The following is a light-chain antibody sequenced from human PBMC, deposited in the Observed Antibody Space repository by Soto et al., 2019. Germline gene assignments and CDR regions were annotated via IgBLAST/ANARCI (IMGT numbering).Light chain of an antibody. J-gene: IGKJ1*01. Sequence: EILLTQSPGTLSLSPFKISTLSFRASQSIGSSYLAWYQQRPGQAPRLLIYGASSRATGIPDRFSGSGSGTDFTLTISRLETEDFAVYYCQQYGSSGTFGQGTKVDI. CDR2: GAS. CDR3: QQYGSSGT. V-gene: IGKV3-20*01. CDR1: QSIGSSY.